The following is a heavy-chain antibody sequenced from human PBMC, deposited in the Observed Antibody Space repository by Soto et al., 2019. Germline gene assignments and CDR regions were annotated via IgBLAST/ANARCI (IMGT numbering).Heavy chain of an antibody. J-gene: IGHJ3*02. Sequence: GESLKISCQGSGYSFTSYWIGWVRQMPGKGLEWMGIIYPGDSDTRYSPSFQGQVTISADKSISTAYLQWSSLKASDTAMYYCARHRGYYYDSSLGGARAFDIWGQGTMVTVSS. CDR1: GYSFTSYW. CDR3: ARHRGYYYDSSLGGARAFDI. D-gene: IGHD3-22*01. V-gene: IGHV5-51*01. CDR2: IYPGDSDT.